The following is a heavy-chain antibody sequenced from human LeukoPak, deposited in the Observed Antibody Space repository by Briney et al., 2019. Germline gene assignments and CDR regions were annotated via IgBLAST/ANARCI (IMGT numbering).Heavy chain of an antibody. D-gene: IGHD6-19*01. V-gene: IGHV3-23*01. CDR1: GFTFNSYT. CDR2: ISGSGGST. CDR3: AKSVGYSSGSFDY. J-gene: IGHJ4*02. Sequence: GGSLRLSCAASGFTFNSYTMNWVRQAPGKGLEWVSAISGSGGSTYYADSVKGRFTISRDNSKNTLHLQMNSLRAEDTAVYYCAKSVGYSSGSFDYWGQGTLVTVSS.